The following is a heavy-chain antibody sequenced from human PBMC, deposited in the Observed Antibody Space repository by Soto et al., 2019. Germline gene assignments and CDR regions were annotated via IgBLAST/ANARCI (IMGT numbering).Heavy chain of an antibody. CDR3: ARVLGEQRNPYCVGFDS. J-gene: IGHJ4*02. CDR1: DYSITSHSYY. D-gene: IGHD2-21*01. V-gene: IGHV4-39*01. CDR2: THHTGTT. Sequence: SETLSLTCTVTDYSITSHSYYWGWIRQSPGREMQWIGTTHHTGTTSYNPSLQSRATIAIDASKNQMFLKLISVTAADTAVYYCARVLGEQRNPYCVGFDSWGQGTQVTVS.